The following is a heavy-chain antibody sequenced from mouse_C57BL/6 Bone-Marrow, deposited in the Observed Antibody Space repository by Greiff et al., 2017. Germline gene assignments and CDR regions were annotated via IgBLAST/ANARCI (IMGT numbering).Heavy chain of an antibody. V-gene: IGHV2-5*01. CDR1: GFSLTSYG. CDR2: IWRGGST. CDR3: AKSPGSSAAWFAY. Sequence: QVQLKESGPGLVQPSQSLSITCTVSGFSLTSYGVHWVRQSPGKGLEWLGVIWRGGSTAYNAAFMSRLSIAKDNSKSQVFFKMNSLQADDTAIYYCAKSPGSSAAWFAYWGQGTLVTVSA. D-gene: IGHD1-1*01. J-gene: IGHJ3*01.